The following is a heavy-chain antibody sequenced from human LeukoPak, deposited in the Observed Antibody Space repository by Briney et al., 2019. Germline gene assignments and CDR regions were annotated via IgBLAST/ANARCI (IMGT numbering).Heavy chain of an antibody. D-gene: IGHD6-19*01. CDR3: ARGLVFDY. CDR1: RFPFDDYA. V-gene: IGHV3-9*01. J-gene: IGHJ4*02. Sequence: SGGSLRLSCAASRFPFDDYAMHWVRHAPGKGLEWVSDISWNSGSIGYADSVKGRFTISRDNAKNSLYLQMNSLRAEDTAVYYCARGLVFDYWGKGTLVTVSS. CDR2: ISWNSGSI.